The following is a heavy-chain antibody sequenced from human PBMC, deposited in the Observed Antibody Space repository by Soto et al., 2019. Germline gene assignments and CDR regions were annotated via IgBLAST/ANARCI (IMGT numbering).Heavy chain of an antibody. J-gene: IGHJ6*02. Sequence: SDTLSLTCGVYGGSFSGYYWSWIRQPPGRGMEWIVEIDHSESTNYNPSLKSRVNISIDASKNQFSLKLSSVTAADTAVYYCANYFDMADGMDXWGQGTTVTVS. CDR1: GGSFSGYY. CDR3: ANYFDMADGMDX. CDR2: IDHSEST. D-gene: IGHD3-22*01. V-gene: IGHV4-34*01.